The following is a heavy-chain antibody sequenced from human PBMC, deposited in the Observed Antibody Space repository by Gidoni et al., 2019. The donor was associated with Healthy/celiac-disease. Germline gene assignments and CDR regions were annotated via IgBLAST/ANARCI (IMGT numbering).Heavy chain of an antibody. V-gene: IGHV4-59*01. J-gene: IGHJ3*02. CDR2: IYYSGST. Sequence: QVQLQESGPGLVKPSETLSLTCTVSGGSISSYYWSWIRQPPGKGLEWIGYIYYSGSTNYNPSLKSRVTISVDTSKNQFSLKLSSVTAADTAVYYCARGVGNWCSGGSCYQDDAFDIWGQGTMVTVSS. CDR3: ARGVGNWCSGGSCYQDDAFDI. D-gene: IGHD2-15*01. CDR1: GGSISSYY.